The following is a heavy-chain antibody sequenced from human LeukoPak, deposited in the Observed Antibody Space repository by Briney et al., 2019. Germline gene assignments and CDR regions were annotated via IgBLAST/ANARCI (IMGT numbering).Heavy chain of an antibody. J-gene: IGHJ4*02. Sequence: PGASLRLSCAASGFTFSSYAMSWVRQAPGKGLEWVSAISGSGGSTYYADSVKGRFTISRDNSKNTLYLQMNSLGAEDTAVYYCAKDLYYDSSGYLFDYWGQGTLVTVSS. CDR1: GFTFSSYA. D-gene: IGHD3-22*01. V-gene: IGHV3-23*01. CDR2: ISGSGGST. CDR3: AKDLYYDSSGYLFDY.